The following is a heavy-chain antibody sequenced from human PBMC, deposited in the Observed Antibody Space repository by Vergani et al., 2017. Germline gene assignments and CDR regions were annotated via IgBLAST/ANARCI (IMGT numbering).Heavy chain of an antibody. Sequence: EVQLVESGGGLVQPGGSLRLSCAASGFTFSSYEMNWVRQAPGKGLEWVSYISSSGSTIYYADSVKGRFTISRDNAKNSLYLQMNSLRAEDTAVYYCAREAPLDGDNDAFDIWGQGTMVTVSS. V-gene: IGHV3-48*03. D-gene: IGHD4-17*01. CDR3: AREAPLDGDNDAFDI. J-gene: IGHJ3*02. CDR1: GFTFSSYE. CDR2: ISSSGSTI.